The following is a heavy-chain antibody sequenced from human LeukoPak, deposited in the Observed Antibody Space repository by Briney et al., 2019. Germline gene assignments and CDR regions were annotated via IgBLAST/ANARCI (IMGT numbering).Heavy chain of an antibody. CDR3: ARGQAAAGTGLFDY. CDR2: INHSGST. Sequence: PSETLSLTCAVYGGSFSGYYWSWIRQPPGKGLEWIGEINHSGSTNYNPSLKSRVTISVDTSKNQFSLKLSSVTAADTAVYYCARGQAAAGTGLFDYWGQGTLSPSPQ. J-gene: IGHJ4*02. D-gene: IGHD6-13*01. CDR1: GGSFSGYY. V-gene: IGHV4-34*01.